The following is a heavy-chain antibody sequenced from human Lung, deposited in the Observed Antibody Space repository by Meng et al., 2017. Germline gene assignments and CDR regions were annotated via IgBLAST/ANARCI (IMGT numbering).Heavy chain of an antibody. CDR3: ARGPTTMAHDFDY. Sequence: QGQLQQWGAGLLQSLETLSIYCVVAGGSFSDYYWRWIRQPPGKGLEWIGEINHSGSNNYNPSLGSRATISVDTSQNNLSLKLSSVTAADSAVYYCARGPTTMAHDFDYWGQGTLVTVSS. CDR2: INHSGSN. CDR1: GGSFSDYY. D-gene: IGHD4-11*01. V-gene: IGHV4-34*01. J-gene: IGHJ4*02.